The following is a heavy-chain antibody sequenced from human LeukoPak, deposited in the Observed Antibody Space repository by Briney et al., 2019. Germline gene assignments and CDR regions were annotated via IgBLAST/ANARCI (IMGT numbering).Heavy chain of an antibody. CDR1: GFTFHDYG. D-gene: IGHD3-9*01. J-gene: IGHJ6*02. CDR2: INWNSFSM. V-gene: IGHV3-9*01. CDR3: TRDLMDYDVSTGLHHYYMDV. Sequence: GGSLRLSCAASGFTFHDYGMHWVRQAPGKGREWVSGINWNSFSMGYADSVKGRCTISRDNAKSSLFLQMNTLRVEDTAVYYCTRDLMDYDVSTGLHHYYMDVWGQGTTVTVSS.